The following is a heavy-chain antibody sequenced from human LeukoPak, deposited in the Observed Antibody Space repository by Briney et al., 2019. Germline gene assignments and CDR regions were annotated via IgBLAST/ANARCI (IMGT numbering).Heavy chain of an antibody. CDR1: SGSISSYY. CDR2: IYYSGST. CDR3: ARLSPRSWPYYFDY. J-gene: IGHJ4*02. V-gene: IGHV4-59*08. D-gene: IGHD6-13*01. Sequence: SSETLSLTCTVSSGSISSYYWSWIRQPPGKGLEWIGYIYYSGSTNYNPSLKSRVTISVDTSKNQFSLKLSSVTAADTAVYYCARLSPRSWPYYFDYWGQGNLVTVSS.